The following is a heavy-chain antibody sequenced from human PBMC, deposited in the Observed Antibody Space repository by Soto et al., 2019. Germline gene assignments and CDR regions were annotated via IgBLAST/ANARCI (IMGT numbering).Heavy chain of an antibody. J-gene: IGHJ4*02. CDR3: AKSSSGFSLDY. D-gene: IGHD3-22*01. CDR1: GFTFGSYG. CDR2: ISYDGSNK. V-gene: IGHV3-30*18. Sequence: GGSLRLSCAASGFTFGSYGMHWVRQAPGKGLEWVAIISYDGSNKYYADSVKGRLTISRGNSKNTVYLQMSSLRTEDTAVFYCAKSSSGFSLDYWGQGTLVTVSS.